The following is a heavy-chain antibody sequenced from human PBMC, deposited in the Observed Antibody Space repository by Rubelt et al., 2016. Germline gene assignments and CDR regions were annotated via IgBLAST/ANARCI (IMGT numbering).Heavy chain of an antibody. J-gene: IGHJ4*02. D-gene: IGHD5-12*01. V-gene: IGHV4-34*01. CDR2: VYYSGST. Sequence: QVQLQQWGAGLLKPSETLSLTCAVYGGSFSDYYWGWIRQPPGKGLEWIGHVYYSGSTHYNPSLKSRVTISVDTSKNHFSLKLNSGTAADTAVYYGASDASDSGYDPIDYWGQGTLVTVSS. CDR1: GGSFSDYY. CDR3: ASDASDSGYDPIDY.